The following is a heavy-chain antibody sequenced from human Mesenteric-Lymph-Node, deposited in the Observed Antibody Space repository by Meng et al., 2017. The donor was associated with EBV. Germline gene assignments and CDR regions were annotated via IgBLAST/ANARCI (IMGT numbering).Heavy chain of an antibody. CDR2: ITPIFGRT. D-gene: IGHD3-10*02. V-gene: IGHV1-69*01. CDR1: GGTFSAHF. Sequence: QVQLVQSGAEVKKPXPSVTVSCSASGGTFSAHFVNWVRQAPGQGLEWMGGITPIFGRTNYAQKFQGRVTMTADESTGTVYMELSYLRSEDTAIYYCAREPMLFGPPEDLSAYWDQGTLVTVSS. CDR3: AREPMLFGPPEDLSAY. J-gene: IGHJ4*02.